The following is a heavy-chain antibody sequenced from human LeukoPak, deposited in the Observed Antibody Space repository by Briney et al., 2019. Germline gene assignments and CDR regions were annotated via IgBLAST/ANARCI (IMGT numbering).Heavy chain of an antibody. CDR2: INWNGGST. V-gene: IGHV3-20*01. Sequence: GGSLRLSCAASGFTFDDYGMSWVRQAPGKGLEWVSGINWNGGSTGYADSVKGRFTISRDNAKNSLYLQMNSLRAEDTALYHCARGIGGSSWYYFDYWGQGTLVTVSS. CDR1: GFTFDDYG. CDR3: ARGIGGSSWYYFDY. J-gene: IGHJ4*02. D-gene: IGHD6-13*01.